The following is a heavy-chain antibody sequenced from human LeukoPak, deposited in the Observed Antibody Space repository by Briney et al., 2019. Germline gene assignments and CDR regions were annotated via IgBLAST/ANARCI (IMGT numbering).Heavy chain of an antibody. CDR3: ARGLSSGWYVPFDY. D-gene: IGHD6-19*01. J-gene: IGHJ4*02. CDR2: INTDTRGT. CDR1: GFTFSDYW. V-gene: IGHV3-74*01. Sequence: PGGSLRLSCAASGFTFSDYWMHWVRQAPGKGLVWVSIINTDTRGTYYADSVKGRFTISRDNPKNSLYLQMNSLRAEDTALYYCARGLSSGWYVPFDYWGQGTLVTVSS.